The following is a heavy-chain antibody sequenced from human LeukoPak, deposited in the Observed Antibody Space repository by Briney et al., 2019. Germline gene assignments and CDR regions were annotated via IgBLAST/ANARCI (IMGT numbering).Heavy chain of an antibody. CDR3: ARDSGTYYYYYMDV. J-gene: IGHJ6*03. CDR2: INTDGSTT. CDR1: GFTFSNYW. V-gene: IGHV3-74*01. Sequence: PGGSLRLSCVASGFTFSNYWMYRVRQAPGKGLVWVSRINTDGSTTSYADSVKGRFTISRDNAKNTLYLQMNSLRAEDTAVYYCARDSGTYYYYYMDVWGKGTTVTVSS. D-gene: IGHD1-26*01.